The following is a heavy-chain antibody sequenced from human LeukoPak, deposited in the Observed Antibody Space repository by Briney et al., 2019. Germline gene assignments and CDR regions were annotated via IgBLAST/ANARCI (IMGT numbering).Heavy chain of an antibody. D-gene: IGHD6-19*01. CDR1: GFTFSSYA. CDR3: ANVGSAVAGTRAFDY. CDR2: ISGSGGST. Sequence: PGGSLRLSCAASGFTFSSYAINWVRQAPGKGLEWVSAISGSGGSTYYADSVKGRFTISRDNSKNTLYLQMNSLRAEDTAVYYCANVGSAVAGTRAFDYWGQGTLVTVSS. V-gene: IGHV3-23*01. J-gene: IGHJ4*02.